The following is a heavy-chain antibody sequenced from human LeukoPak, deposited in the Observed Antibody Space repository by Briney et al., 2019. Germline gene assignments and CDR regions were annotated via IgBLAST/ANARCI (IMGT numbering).Heavy chain of an antibody. D-gene: IGHD3-10*01. CDR3: ARGHRRITMVRGVLFDY. CDR1: GGSISSYY. V-gene: IGHV4-34*01. J-gene: IGHJ4*02. Sequence: PSETLSLTCTVSGGSISSYYWNWIRQPPGKGLEWIGEINHSGSTNYNPSLKSRVTISVDTSKNQFSLKLSSVTAADTAVHYCARGHRRITMVRGVLFDYWGQGTLVTVSS. CDR2: INHSGST.